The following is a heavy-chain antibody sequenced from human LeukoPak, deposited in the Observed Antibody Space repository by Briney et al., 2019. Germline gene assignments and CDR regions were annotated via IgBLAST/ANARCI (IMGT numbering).Heavy chain of an antibody. D-gene: IGHD3-3*01. CDR2: ISGIGGGT. V-gene: IGHV3-23*01. CDR1: GFTFSSYA. J-gene: IGHJ5*02. CDR3: AKDRNYTFWSGHLACSWLDP. Sequence: PGGSLRLSCAASGFTFSSYAMSWVRQAPGKGLEWVSAISGIGGGTYYADSVKGRFTISRDDSKSTLYVQMNSLRAEDTAVYYCAKDRNYTFWSGHLACSWLDPWGQGTLVTVSS.